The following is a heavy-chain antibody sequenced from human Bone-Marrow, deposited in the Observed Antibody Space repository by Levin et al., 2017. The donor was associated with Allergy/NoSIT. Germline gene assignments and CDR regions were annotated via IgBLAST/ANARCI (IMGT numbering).Heavy chain of an antibody. J-gene: IGHJ4*02. D-gene: IGHD1-26*01. CDR3: TTANSGTSY. CDR2: IKSKPDGGTA. V-gene: IGHV3-15*01. CDR1: GFTFSNAW. Sequence: SCAASGFTFSNAWMDWVRQAPGKGLEWVGRIKSKPDGGTADYAAPVKGRFTVSRDDSKKTMYLQMNSLKIEDTGVYYCTTANSGTSYWGQGTLVTVSS.